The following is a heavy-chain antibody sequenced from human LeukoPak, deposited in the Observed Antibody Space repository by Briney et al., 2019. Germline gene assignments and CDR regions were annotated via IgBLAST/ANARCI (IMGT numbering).Heavy chain of an antibody. CDR2: IYYSGST. CDR1: GGSVSSTAYY. J-gene: IGHJ4*02. Sequence: SQTLSLTCTVSGGSVSSTAYYWGWIRQPPGKGLEWIGSIYYSGSTYYNPSLTSRVTMSVDTSNNQFSLKMHSVTAADTAVYYCARLSKGRFFDYIFDYWGQGTLVTVSS. CDR3: ARLSKGRFFDYIFDY. D-gene: IGHD3-9*01. V-gene: IGHV4-39*01.